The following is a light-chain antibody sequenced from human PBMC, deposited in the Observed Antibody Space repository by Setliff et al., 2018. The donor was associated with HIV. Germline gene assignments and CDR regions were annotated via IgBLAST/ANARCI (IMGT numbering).Light chain of an antibody. CDR1: SSDVGGYSH. Sequence: QSALTQPASVSGSPGQSITISCTGSSSDVGGYSHVFWYQQHPGKAPKLIIYEVRNRPSGVSNRFSGSKSGNTASLTISGLQAEDEADYYCSSYAISNTLPFGTGTKVTVL. CDR2: EVR. CDR3: SSYAISNTLP. V-gene: IGLV2-14*01. J-gene: IGLJ1*01.